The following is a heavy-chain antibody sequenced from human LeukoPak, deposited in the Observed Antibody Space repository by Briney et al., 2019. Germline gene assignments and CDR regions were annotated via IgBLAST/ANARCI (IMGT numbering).Heavy chain of an antibody. V-gene: IGHV1-8*01. D-gene: IGHD6-13*01. CDR1: GYTFTSYD. J-gene: IGHJ4*02. CDR2: VNPKSGKT. Sequence: ASVKVSCKASGYTFTSYDINWVRQAPGQGLEWMGWVNPKSGKTGSARKFQGRVAMTKNISISTAYIEVSSLAYEDTATYYCARGRPGLASAGTYDFWGQGTLITVSS. CDR3: ARGRPGLASAGTYDF.